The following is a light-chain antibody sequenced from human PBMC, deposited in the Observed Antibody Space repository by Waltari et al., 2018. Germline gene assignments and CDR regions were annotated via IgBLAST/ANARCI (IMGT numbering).Light chain of an antibody. V-gene: IGKV3-20*01. CDR1: QSISKY. J-gene: IGKJ1*01. CDR2: HAS. Sequence: EIVLTQSPDTLSFSPGESATLSCRASQSISKYLAWYQQKPGQAPRLLLYHASIRSTGIPDRFSGSGFGTDFSLTISRLEPEDFAVYYCQHYVSLPATFGQGTKLEIK. CDR3: QHYVSLPAT.